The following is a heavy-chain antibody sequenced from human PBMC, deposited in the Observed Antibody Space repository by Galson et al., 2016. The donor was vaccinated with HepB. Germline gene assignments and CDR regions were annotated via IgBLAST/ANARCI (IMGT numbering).Heavy chain of an antibody. CDR2: IIPIFGTT. CDR1: GGPFHNYA. Sequence: SCKASGGPFHNYAFSWVRQAPGQGLEWLGGIIPIFGTTRYAEKFQGRLTIAADESTSTAYVELTNLTSEDTAVYYCATEREFFVDWYFDLWGRGTLVTVSS. V-gene: IGHV1-69*01. D-gene: IGHD2-15*01. J-gene: IGHJ2*01. CDR3: ATEREFFVDWYFDL.